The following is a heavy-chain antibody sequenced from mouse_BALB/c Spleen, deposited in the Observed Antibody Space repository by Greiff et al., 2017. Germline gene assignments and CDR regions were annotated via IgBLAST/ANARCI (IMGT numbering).Heavy chain of an antibody. CDR3: ARPTVVATRAMDY. D-gene: IGHD1-1*01. CDR2: IYPGDGDT. CDR1: GYAFSSYW. J-gene: IGHJ4*01. V-gene: IGHV1-80*01. Sequence: VQLQQSGAELVRPGSSVKISCKASGYAFSSYWMNWVKQRPGQGLEWIGQIYPGDGDTNYNGKFKGKATLTADKSSSTAYMQLSSLTSEDSAVYFCARPTVVATRAMDYWGQGTSVTVSS.